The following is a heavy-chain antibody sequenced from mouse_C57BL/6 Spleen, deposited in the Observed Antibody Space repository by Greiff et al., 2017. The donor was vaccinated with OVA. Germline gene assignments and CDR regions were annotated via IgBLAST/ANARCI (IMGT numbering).Heavy chain of an antibody. CDR3: TTSYYYGSSGAY. Sequence: EVQLQQSGAELVRPGASVKLSCTASGFNIKDDYMHWVKQRPEQGLEWIGWIDPENGDTEYASKFQGKATITADTSSNTAYLQLSSLTSDDTAVYYCTTSYYYGSSGAYWGQGTLVTVSA. CDR1: GFNIKDDY. D-gene: IGHD1-1*01. CDR2: IDPENGDT. J-gene: IGHJ3*01. V-gene: IGHV14-4*01.